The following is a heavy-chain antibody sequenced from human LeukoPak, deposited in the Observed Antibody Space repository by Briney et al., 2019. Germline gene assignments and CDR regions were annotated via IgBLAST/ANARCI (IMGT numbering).Heavy chain of an antibody. D-gene: IGHD3-16*01. J-gene: IGHJ4*02. CDR2: TYYRSKWYN. CDR3: ARGGDTGSIDY. CDR1: GDSVSSNRAS. V-gene: IGHV6-1*01. Sequence: SQTLSLTCAISGDSVSSNRASWNWLRQSPSRDLEWLGSTYYRSKWYNDYAVSVKSRITINPDTSNHQFSLQLNSVTPEDTAVYYCARGGDTGSIDYWGQGTLVTVSS.